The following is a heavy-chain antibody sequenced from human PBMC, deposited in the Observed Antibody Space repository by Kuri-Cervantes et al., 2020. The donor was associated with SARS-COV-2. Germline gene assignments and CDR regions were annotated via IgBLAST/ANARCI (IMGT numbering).Heavy chain of an antibody. CDR1: GFTFSGHW. Sequence: GGSLRLSCAASGFTFSGHWIHWVRQAPGKGLVWVSRINPDGSYTNNADSVKGRFTISRDNAKNSLYLQMNSLRAEDTAVYYCARPDGRGLHPFDYWGQGTLVTVSS. J-gene: IGHJ4*02. CDR3: ARPDGRGLHPFDY. V-gene: IGHV3-74*01. D-gene: IGHD4-17*01. CDR2: INPDGSYT.